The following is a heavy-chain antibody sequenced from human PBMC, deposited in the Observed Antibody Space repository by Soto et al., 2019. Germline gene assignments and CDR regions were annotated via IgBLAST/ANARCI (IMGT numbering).Heavy chain of an antibody. V-gene: IGHV4-59*08. J-gene: IGHJ6*02. D-gene: IGHD6-19*01. CDR2: IYYSGST. CDR3: ARLKTVAGFYYYGMDV. CDR1: GGSISSYY. Sequence: LSLTCTVSGGSISSYYWSWIRQPPGKGLEWIGYIYYSGSTNYNPSLKSRVTISVDTSKNQFSLKLSSVTAADTAVYYCARLKTVAGFYYYGMDVWGQGTTVTVSS.